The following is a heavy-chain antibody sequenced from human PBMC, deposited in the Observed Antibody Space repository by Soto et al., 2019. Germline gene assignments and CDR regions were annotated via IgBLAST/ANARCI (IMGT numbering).Heavy chain of an antibody. J-gene: IGHJ4*02. Sequence: WSLRLSCAAFGFTFSRDGMSWVRQAPGKGLEWVSLITDNGRSTYYADSVKGRFTISRDNTKNTLFLQMNSLRAEDTAVYYCAKERATTTAFDYWGQGALVTVSS. CDR3: AKERATTTAFDY. V-gene: IGHV3-23*01. CDR2: ITDNGRST. CDR1: GFTFSRDG. D-gene: IGHD4-17*01.